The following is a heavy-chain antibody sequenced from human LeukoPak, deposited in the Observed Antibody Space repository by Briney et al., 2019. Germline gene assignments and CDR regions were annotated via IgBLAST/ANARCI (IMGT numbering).Heavy chain of an antibody. D-gene: IGHD2-15*01. CDR2: FDPEDGET. CDR3: ATDSHCSGGSCYFH. CDR1: GYTLTELS. Sequence: ASVKVSCKVSGYTLTELSMHWVRQAPGKGLEWMGGFDPEDGETIYAQKFQGRVTMTEDTSTDTAYMELSSLRSEDTAVYYCATDSHCSGGSCYFHWGQGTLATVSS. V-gene: IGHV1-24*01. J-gene: IGHJ4*02.